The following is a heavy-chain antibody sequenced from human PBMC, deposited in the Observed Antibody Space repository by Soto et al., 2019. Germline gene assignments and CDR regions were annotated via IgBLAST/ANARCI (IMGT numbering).Heavy chain of an antibody. CDR1: GYSFTTYW. CDR2: INPGDSDI. Sequence: DSLTISRKASGYSFTTYWIAWVGQMPGKGLEWMGIINPGDSDIRYSPSFQGQVTISADNSISTAYLQWSSLKASDTAMYYCARHEQFYYYYYGMDVWGQGTAVTVSS. CDR3: ARHEQFYYYYYGMDV. J-gene: IGHJ6*02. V-gene: IGHV5-51*01. D-gene: IGHD4-4*01.